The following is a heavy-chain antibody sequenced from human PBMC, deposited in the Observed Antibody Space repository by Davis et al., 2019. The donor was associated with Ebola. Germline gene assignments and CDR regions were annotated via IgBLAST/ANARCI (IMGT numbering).Heavy chain of an antibody. J-gene: IGHJ4*02. D-gene: IGHD1-14*01. CDR1: GGTFSSYA. CDR2: IIPIFGTA. Sequence: SVKVSCKASGGTFSSYAISWLRQAPGQGLEWMGGIIPIFGTANYAQKFQGRVTITADESTCTAYMELRSLRSDDTAVYYCARVRLPGGPLQPLDYWGQGTLVTISS. CDR3: ARVRLPGGPLQPLDY. V-gene: IGHV1-69*13.